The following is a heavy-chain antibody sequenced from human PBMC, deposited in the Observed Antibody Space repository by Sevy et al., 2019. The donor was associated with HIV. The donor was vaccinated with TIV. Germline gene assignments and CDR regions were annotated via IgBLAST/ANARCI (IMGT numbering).Heavy chain of an antibody. CDR1: GFTFSSYD. D-gene: IGHD5-12*01. J-gene: IGHJ6*02. Sequence: GGSLRLSCVASGFTFSSYDMHWVRQVTGKGLEWVSGVGPAGDPFYPGSVKGRFTISRENAKNSFYLQMNSLRAGDTAVYYCARCGGYSDYGMDVWGQGTTVTVSS. CDR3: ARCGGYSDYGMDV. V-gene: IGHV3-13*05. CDR2: VGPAGDP.